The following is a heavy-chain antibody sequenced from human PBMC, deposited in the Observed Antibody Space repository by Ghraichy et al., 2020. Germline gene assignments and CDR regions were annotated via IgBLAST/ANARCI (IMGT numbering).Heavy chain of an antibody. J-gene: IGHJ4*02. CDR2: ISGSGRSI. V-gene: IGHV3-48*03. CDR1: GFTFSSYE. Sequence: SCAASGFTFSSYEMNWVRQAPGKGLEWVSYISGSGRSIYYAASVKGRFTISRKNAKNSLYLQMNSLRVEDPAVYYCARDLTVTTPFDYWGQESLVTVSS. D-gene: IGHD4-17*01. CDR3: ARDLTVTTPFDY.